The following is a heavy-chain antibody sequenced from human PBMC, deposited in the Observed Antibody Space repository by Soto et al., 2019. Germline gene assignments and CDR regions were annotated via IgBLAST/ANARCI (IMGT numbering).Heavy chain of an antibody. CDR2: IWYDGSNK. CDR3: ARGHHYYDSSGYYPGCDY. Sequence: QVQLVESGGGVVQPGRSLRLSCAASGFTFSSYGLHWVRQAPGKGLEWVAVIWYDGSNKYYADSVKGRFTISRDNSKNTLYLQMNSLRAEDTAVYYCARGHHYYDSSGYYPGCDYWGQGTLVTVSS. D-gene: IGHD3-22*01. J-gene: IGHJ4*02. CDR1: GFTFSSYG. V-gene: IGHV3-33*01.